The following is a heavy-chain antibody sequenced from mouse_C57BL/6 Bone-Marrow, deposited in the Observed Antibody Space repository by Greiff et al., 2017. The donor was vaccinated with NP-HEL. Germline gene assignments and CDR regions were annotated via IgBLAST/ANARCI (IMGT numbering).Heavy chain of an antibody. V-gene: IGHV3-6*01. CDR3: ARDKDYYGSSFYYAMDY. CDR1: GYSITSGYY. CDR2: ISYDGSN. D-gene: IGHD1-1*01. J-gene: IGHJ4*01. Sequence: EVHLVESGPGLVKPSQSLSLTCSVTGYSITSGYYWNWIRQFPGNKLEWMGYISYDGSNNYNPSLKNRISITRDTSKNQFFLKLNSVTTEDTATYYCARDKDYYGSSFYYAMDYWGQGTSVTVSS.